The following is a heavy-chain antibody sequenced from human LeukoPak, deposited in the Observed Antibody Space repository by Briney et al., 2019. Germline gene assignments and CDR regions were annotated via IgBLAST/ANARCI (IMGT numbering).Heavy chain of an antibody. CDR2: ISSGSSTI. J-gene: IGHJ4*02. V-gene: IGHV3-48*02. CDR1: GFSFNSHS. CDR3: ARDQLPLGTGITY. D-gene: IGHD2-21*02. Sequence: GGSLRLSCAASGFSFNSHSMNWVRQAPGQGLEWVSYISSGSSTIYYADSVKGRFTISRDNAKNSLYLQMSSLRDEDTAVYCCARDQLPLGTGITYWGKGNRVT.